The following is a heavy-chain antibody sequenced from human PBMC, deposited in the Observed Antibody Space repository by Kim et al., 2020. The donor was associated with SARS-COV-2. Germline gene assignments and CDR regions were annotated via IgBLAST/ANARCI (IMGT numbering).Heavy chain of an antibody. CDR2: KLYDGSKN. D-gene: IGHD3-22*01. Sequence: GGSLRLSCAASGFTFSSFAMHWVRQAPGKGLEWVAAKLYDGSKNYYGDSVKGRFTISRDNSKNTVYLQMNSLGAEDTAVYYCARGVEAPYYDSTGYDYWGQETLVTVSS. V-gene: IGHV3-33*05. J-gene: IGHJ4*02. CDR1: GFTFSSFA. CDR3: ARGVEAPYYDSTGYDY.